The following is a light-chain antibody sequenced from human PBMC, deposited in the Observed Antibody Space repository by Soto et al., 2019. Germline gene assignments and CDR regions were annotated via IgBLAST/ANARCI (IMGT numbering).Light chain of an antibody. CDR3: QQSYSIPLT. V-gene: IGKV1-39*01. J-gene: IGKJ4*01. CDR2: DAS. Sequence: DIQMTQSPSSLSASVGDRVTITCRASQTISTYLNWYQQKPGKAPRLLIYDASSLLSGVPSRFSGSGSGTDLTLTIASLQPEDYATYYCQQSYSIPLTFGGGTKVDIK. CDR1: QTISTY.